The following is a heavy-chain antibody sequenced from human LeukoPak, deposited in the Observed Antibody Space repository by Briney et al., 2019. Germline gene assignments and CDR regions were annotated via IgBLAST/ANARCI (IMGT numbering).Heavy chain of an antibody. CDR3: ARAPPNWNHMRY. CDR2: INPNSGGT. J-gene: IGHJ4*02. V-gene: IGHV1-2*02. D-gene: IGHD1-14*01. CDR1: GYTFTSYY. Sequence: ASVKVSCKASGYTFTSYYMHWVRQAPGQGLEWMGWINPNSGGTNYAQKFQGRVTMTRDTSISTAYMELSRLRSDDTAVYYCARAPPNWNHMRYWGQGTLVTVSS.